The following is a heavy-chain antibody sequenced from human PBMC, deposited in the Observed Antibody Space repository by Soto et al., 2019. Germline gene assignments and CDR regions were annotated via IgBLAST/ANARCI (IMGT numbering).Heavy chain of an antibody. Sequence: SETLSLTCTVSGGSISSGGYYWSWIRQHPGKGLEWIGYIYYSGSTYYNPSLKSRVTISVDTSKNQFSLKLSSVTAADTAVYYCARFYYYGSGSYYTPFPSTASDAFDIWGQGTMVTVSS. D-gene: IGHD3-10*01. CDR1: GGSISSGGYY. CDR2: IYYSGST. J-gene: IGHJ3*02. CDR3: ARFYYYGSGSYYTPFPSTASDAFDI. V-gene: IGHV4-31*03.